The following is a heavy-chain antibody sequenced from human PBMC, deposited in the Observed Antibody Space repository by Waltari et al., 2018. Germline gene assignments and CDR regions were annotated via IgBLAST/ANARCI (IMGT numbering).Heavy chain of an antibody. J-gene: IGHJ4*02. CDR2: ISGSDSKT. Sequence: EVQLVEYGGGLVQPGGSLRRSCVAAGFTFSSYAMSGVGQAPGKGLEWVSTISGSDSKTYYADSVKGRLTISRDNSKNTLYLQMNSLRAEDTAVYYCAKQVLGRYYVDYWGQGTLVTVSS. CDR3: AKQVLGRYYVDY. V-gene: IGHV3-23*04. D-gene: IGHD1-26*01. CDR1: GFTFSSYA.